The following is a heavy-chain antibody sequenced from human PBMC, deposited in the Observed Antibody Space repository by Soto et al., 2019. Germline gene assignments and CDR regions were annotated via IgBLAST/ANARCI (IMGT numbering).Heavy chain of an antibody. J-gene: IGHJ6*02. V-gene: IGHV5-51*01. D-gene: IGHD2-21*01. Sequence: PRESLKISGKGSGWSFTSYWIGWVRQMPGKGLEWMGIIYPGDSDTRYSPSFQGQVTISADKSISTAYLQWSSLKASDTAMYYCARQGDWLSYGMDVWGQGTTVTVSS. CDR2: IYPGDSDT. CDR3: ARQGDWLSYGMDV. CDR1: GWSFTSYW.